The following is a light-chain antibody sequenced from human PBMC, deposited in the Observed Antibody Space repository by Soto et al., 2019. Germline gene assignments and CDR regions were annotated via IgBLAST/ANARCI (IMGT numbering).Light chain of an antibody. J-gene: IGKJ3*01. CDR1: QSVFYSPKNKNY. V-gene: IGKV4-1*01. CDR3: QQYYATPLT. CDR2: WAS. Sequence: DIVMTQSPDSLAVSLGERATINCKSSQSVFYSPKNKNYLAWYQQKPGQPPKLLIYWASTPESGVPDRFSGSGSGTDFTLTISSLQAEDVAVYYCQQYYATPLTFGPGTKVDIK.